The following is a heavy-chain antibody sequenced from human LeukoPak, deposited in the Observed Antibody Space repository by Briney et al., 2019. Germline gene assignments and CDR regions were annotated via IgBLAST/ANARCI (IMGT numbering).Heavy chain of an antibody. Sequence: SETLSLTCAVYGGSFSGYYWSWIRQPPGKGLGWIGEINHSGSTNYNPSLKSRVTISVDTSKNQFSLKLSSVTAADTAVYYCASTREYDILTGYYIGHWGQGTLVTVSS. CDR2: INHSGST. CDR1: GGSFSGYY. J-gene: IGHJ4*02. V-gene: IGHV4-34*01. D-gene: IGHD3-9*01. CDR3: ASTREYDILTGYYIGH.